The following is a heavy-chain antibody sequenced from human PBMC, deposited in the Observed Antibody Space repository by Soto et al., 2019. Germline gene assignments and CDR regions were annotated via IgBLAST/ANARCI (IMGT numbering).Heavy chain of an antibody. V-gene: IGHV3-53*01. CDR2: VYSSGAT. D-gene: IGHD3-10*01. CDR3: ARVPGRL. Sequence: QLVESGGGLIQPGTSLTLSCAASGFSVSRNYMTWVRQAPGKGLEWVSFVYSSGATFYADSVKGVFIQSRDDTHNHLYLQISTLRAEHTAFYYGARVPGRLWSLGTLVTVAS. J-gene: IGHJ4*02. CDR1: GFSVSRNY.